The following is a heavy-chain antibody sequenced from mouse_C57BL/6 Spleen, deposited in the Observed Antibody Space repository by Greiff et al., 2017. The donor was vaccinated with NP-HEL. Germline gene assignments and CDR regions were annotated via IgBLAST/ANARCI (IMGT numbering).Heavy chain of an antibody. V-gene: IGHV1-59*01. J-gene: IGHJ3*01. CDR1: GYTFTSYW. D-gene: IGHD2-4*01. CDR2: IDPSDSYT. Sequence: VQLQQPGAELVRPGTSVKLSCKASGYTFTSYWMHWVKQRPGQGLEWIGVIDPSDSYTNYNQKFKGKATLTVDTSSSTAYMQLSSLTSEDSAVYYCARGDDYSPFAYWGQGTLVTVSA. CDR3: ARGDDYSPFAY.